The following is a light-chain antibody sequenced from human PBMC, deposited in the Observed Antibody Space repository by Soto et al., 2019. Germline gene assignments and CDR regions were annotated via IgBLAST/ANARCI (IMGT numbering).Light chain of an antibody. CDR3: LSYGKV. CDR1: NSGVVNYEY. CDR2: EGR. V-gene: IGLV2-23*01. Sequence: ALSQPASVSGSPGQSITISCTGINSGVVNYEYVSWYQQFPDKAPKLIIYEGRERPSGVSDRFSGSKSDNAASLTISALQTEDEAEYFCLSYGKVFGTGTKVT. J-gene: IGLJ1*01.